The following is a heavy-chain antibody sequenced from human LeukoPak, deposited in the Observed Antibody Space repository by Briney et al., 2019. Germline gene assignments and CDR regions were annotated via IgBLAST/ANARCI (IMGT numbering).Heavy chain of an antibody. J-gene: IGHJ4*02. CDR2: INSDGSST. CDR3: ARDSGCSGGSCYRHFDY. D-gene: IGHD2-15*01. CDR1: GFTFSSYW. Sequence: GGSLRLSCAASGFTFSSYWMHWVRQAPGKGLVWVSRINSDGSSTSYADSVKGRFTISRDNSKNTLYLQMNSLRAEDTAVYYCARDSGCSGGSCYRHFDYWGQGTLATVSS. V-gene: IGHV3-74*01.